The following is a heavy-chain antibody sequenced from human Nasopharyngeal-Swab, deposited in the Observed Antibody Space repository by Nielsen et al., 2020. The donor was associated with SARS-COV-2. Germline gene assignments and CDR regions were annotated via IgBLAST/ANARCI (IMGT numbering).Heavy chain of an antibody. V-gene: IGHV4-31*03. Sequence: SETLSLTCTVSGGSISSGGYYWSWIRQHPGKGLEWIGYIYYSGSTYYNPSLKSRVTISVDTSKNQFSLKLSSVTAAGTAVYYCARVLRYFDWLFFDYWGQGTLVTVSS. D-gene: IGHD3-9*01. CDR2: IYYSGST. J-gene: IGHJ4*02. CDR3: ARVLRYFDWLFFDY. CDR1: GGSISSGGYY.